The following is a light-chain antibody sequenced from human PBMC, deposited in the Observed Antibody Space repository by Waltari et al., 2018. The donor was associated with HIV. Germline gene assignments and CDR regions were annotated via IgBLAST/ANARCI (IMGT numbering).Light chain of an antibody. J-gene: IGKJ4*01. V-gene: IGKV3-11*01. CDR3: HHRSNWPLT. CDR2: DAS. Sequence: EVVLTQSPATLSLSPGERVTLSCRASERVSSYLAWYQQKPGQAPRLLLYDASNRATGIPARFSGSGSGTDFTLTISSLEPEDFAVYYCHHRSNWPLTFGGGTKVEI. CDR1: ERVSSY.